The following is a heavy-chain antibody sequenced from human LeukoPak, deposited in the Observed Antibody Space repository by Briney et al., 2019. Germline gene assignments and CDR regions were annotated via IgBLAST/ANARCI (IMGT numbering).Heavy chain of an antibody. CDR1: GFTFSSYA. CDR2: ISGSGGST. V-gene: IGHV3-23*01. Sequence: PGGSLRLSCAASGFTFSSYAMSWVRQAPGKGLERVSAISGSGGSTYYADSVKGRFTISRDNSKNTLYLQMNSLRAEDTAVYYCAEDLILWFGELFPSDYWGQGTLVTVSS. J-gene: IGHJ4*02. D-gene: IGHD3-10*01. CDR3: AEDLILWFGELFPSDY.